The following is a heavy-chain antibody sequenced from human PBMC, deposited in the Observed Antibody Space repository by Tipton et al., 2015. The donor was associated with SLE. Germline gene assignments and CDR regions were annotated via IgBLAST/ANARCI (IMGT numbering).Heavy chain of an antibody. J-gene: IGHJ4*02. CDR1: GFTFSSYS. CDR3: ARDRSLLWFGELVGLDY. Sequence: SLRLSCAASGFTFSSYSMNWVRQAPGKGLEWVANIKQDGSEKYYVDSVKGRFTISRDNAKNSLYLQMNSLRAEDTAVYYCARDRSLLWFGELVGLDYWGQGTLVTVSS. V-gene: IGHV3-7*05. CDR2: IKQDGSEK. D-gene: IGHD3-10*01.